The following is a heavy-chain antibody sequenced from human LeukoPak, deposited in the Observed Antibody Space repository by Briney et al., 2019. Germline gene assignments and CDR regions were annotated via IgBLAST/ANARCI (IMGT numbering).Heavy chain of an antibody. CDR1: GFTFSSYW. D-gene: IGHD5-18*01. V-gene: IGHV3-7*01. CDR2: IKQDGSEK. CDR3: ASGNTAMVTAPFDY. J-gene: IGHJ4*02. Sequence: GGSLRLSCAASGFTFSSYWMSWVRQAPGKGLEWVANIKQDGSEKYYVDSVKGRFTISRDNSKNTLYLQMGSLRAEDMAVYYCASGNTAMVTAPFDYWGQGTLVTVSS.